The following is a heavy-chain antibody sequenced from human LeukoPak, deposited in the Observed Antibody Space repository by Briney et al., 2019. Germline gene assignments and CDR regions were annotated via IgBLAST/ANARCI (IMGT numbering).Heavy chain of an antibody. D-gene: IGHD3-10*01. CDR1: GGSFSYYS. CDR3: ARGSTFYYGSGSYYYNY. CDR2: INHSGST. V-gene: IGHV4-34*01. Sequence: SETLSLTFAVYGGSFSYYSWSWIRQPPGKGLEWIGEINHSGSTKYNPSLKSRITISVDTSKNQFSLKVTSVTAADTAVYYCARGSTFYYGSGSYYYNYWGQGTLVTVSS. J-gene: IGHJ4*02.